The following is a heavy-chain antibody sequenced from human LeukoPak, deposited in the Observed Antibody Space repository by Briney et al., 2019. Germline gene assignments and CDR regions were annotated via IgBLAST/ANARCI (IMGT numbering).Heavy chain of an antibody. Sequence: SETLSLTCTVSGGSISSYYWSWIRQPPGKGLEWIGCIYYSGSTNYNPSLKSRVTISVDTSKNQFSLKLSSVTAADTAVYYCARVDSSSWYWDWFDPWGQGTLVTVSS. CDR2: IYYSGST. CDR3: ARVDSSSWYWDWFDP. D-gene: IGHD6-13*01. J-gene: IGHJ5*02. V-gene: IGHV4-59*01. CDR1: GGSISSYY.